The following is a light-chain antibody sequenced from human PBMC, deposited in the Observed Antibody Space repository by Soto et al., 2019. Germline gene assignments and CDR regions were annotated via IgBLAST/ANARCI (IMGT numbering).Light chain of an antibody. J-gene: IGKJ1*01. V-gene: IGKV3-20*01. CDR1: QSVSATY. CDR3: QQYGTSPWT. Sequence: EIVMTQSPATLSVSPGERATLSCRASQSVSATYLAWYQQKPAQPPRLLIYATSTRSTGIPDRFIGSGSGTDFTLTITRLEPEDFALYYCQQYGTSPWTFGQGTKVDIK. CDR2: ATS.